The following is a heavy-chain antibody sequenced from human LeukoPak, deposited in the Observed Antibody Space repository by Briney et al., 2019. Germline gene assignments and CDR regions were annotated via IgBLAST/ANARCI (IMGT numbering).Heavy chain of an antibody. CDR1: GFTFTSYA. Sequence: QSGGSLRLSCAASGFTFTSYAKSWVRQAPGKGLEWVSVISGVGGSTYYADSVKGRFTISRDNSKNTVYLQMNSLRVDDTAIYYCAKDSGRSYFDSWGQGTLVTVAS. J-gene: IGHJ4*02. CDR3: AKDSGRSYFDS. CDR2: ISGVGGST. V-gene: IGHV3-23*01. D-gene: IGHD3-10*01.